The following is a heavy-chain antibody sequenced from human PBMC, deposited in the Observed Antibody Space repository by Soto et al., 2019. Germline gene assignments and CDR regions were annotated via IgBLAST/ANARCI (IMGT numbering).Heavy chain of an antibody. CDR2: MNPKSGNT. Sequence: ASVKVSCKASGYNFYSFDIYWVRQATGHGLEWMGWMNPKSGNTGYAQELRGRVTMTRNTSNSTAYMELTSLTSDETGVYYCVGGNFRYWGQGTLVTVSS. CDR1: GYNFYSFD. J-gene: IGHJ4*02. V-gene: IGHV1-8*02. CDR3: VGGNFRY.